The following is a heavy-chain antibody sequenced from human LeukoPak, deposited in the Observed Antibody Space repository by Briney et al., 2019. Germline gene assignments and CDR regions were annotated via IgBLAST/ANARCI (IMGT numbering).Heavy chain of an antibody. D-gene: IGHD6-13*01. Sequence: PGGSLRLSCAASGFTFSSYSMNWVRQAPGKGLEWVSSISSSSSYIYYADSVKGRFTISRDNAKNSLYLQMNSLRAEDTAVYYXXXXGSSWYRDYYYYMDVWGKGTTVTVSS. CDR3: XXXGSSWYRDYYYYMDV. J-gene: IGHJ6*03. CDR2: ISSSSSYI. V-gene: IGHV3-21*01. CDR1: GFTFSSYS.